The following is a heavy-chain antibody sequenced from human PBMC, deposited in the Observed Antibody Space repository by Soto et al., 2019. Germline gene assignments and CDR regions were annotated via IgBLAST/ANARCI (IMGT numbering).Heavy chain of an antibody. CDR3: ARDEYSNYVY. J-gene: IGHJ4*02. CDR1: GYTFNNYG. Sequence: EASVQVSCKASGYTFNNYGLSWVRQAPGQALEWMGWISAYNGETNYAQNFRGRVTMTTDTSTTTAYMELRSLTSDDTAVYYCARDEYSNYVYWGQGTLVTVSS. CDR2: ISAYNGET. D-gene: IGHD4-4*01. V-gene: IGHV1-18*01.